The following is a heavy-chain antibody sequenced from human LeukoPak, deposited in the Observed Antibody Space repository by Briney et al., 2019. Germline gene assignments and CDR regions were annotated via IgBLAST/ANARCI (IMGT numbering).Heavy chain of an antibody. Sequence: GASVKLSCKASGGTFSSYAISWVRQAPGQGLEWMGGIIPIFGTANYAQKLQGRVTITTDESTSTAYMELSSLRSEDTAVYYCASGLRYFDWLPLDYWGQGTLVTVSS. V-gene: IGHV1-69*05. CDR3: ASGLRYFDWLPLDY. CDR1: GGTFSSYA. D-gene: IGHD3-9*01. J-gene: IGHJ4*02. CDR2: IIPIFGTA.